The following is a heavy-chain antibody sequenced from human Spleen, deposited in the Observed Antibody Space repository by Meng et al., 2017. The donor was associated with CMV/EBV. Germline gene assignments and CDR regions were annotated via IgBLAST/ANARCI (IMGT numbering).Heavy chain of an antibody. V-gene: IGHV5-51*01. J-gene: IGHJ5*02. CDR3: ARSTTAGRWFDP. CDR2: IYPGDSDT. D-gene: IGHD1-7*01. CDR1: GYSFTSYW. Sequence: CKGSGYSFTSYWIGWVRQMPGKGLGWMGIIYPGDSDTRYGPSFQGQVTISADKSISTAYLQWSSLKASDTAMYYCARSTTAGRWFDPWGQGTLVTVSS.